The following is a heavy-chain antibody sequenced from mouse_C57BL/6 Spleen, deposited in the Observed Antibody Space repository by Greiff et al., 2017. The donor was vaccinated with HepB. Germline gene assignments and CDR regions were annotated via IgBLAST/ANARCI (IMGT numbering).Heavy chain of an antibody. J-gene: IGHJ3*01. Sequence: QVQLQQSGAELVRPGASVTLSCKASGYTFTDYEMHWVKQTPVHGLEWIGAIDPETGGTAYNQKFKGKAILTADKSSSTAYMELRSLTSEDSAVYYCTSSTMVTRGGFAYWGQGTLVTVSA. CDR2: IDPETGGT. CDR3: TSSTMVTRGGFAY. CDR1: GYTFTDYE. V-gene: IGHV1-15*01. D-gene: IGHD2-2*01.